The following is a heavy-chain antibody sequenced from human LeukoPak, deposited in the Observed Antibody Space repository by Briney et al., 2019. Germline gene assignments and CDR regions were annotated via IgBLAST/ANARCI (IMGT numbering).Heavy chain of an antibody. CDR3: AREGVAVSNGGVFDY. J-gene: IGHJ4*02. V-gene: IGHV1-69*05. CDR1: GGTFSSYA. Sequence: ASVKVSCKASGGTFSSYAISWVRQAPGQGLEWMGGIIPIFGTANYAQKFQGRVTITTDESTSTAYMELSSLRSEDTAVYYCAREGVAVSNGGVFDYWGQGTLVTVSS. D-gene: IGHD3-16*01. CDR2: IIPIFGTA.